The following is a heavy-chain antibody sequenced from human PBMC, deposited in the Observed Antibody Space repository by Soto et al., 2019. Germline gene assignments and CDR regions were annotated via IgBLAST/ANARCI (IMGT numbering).Heavy chain of an antibody. V-gene: IGHV4-34*01. Sequence: SETLCLTWAVYGGSFSGYCWSWIRQPPGKGLEWIGEINHSGSTNYNPSLKSRVTISVDTSKNQFSLKLSSVTAADTAVYYCATLTHCSSTSCYDYWGQGTLVTVSS. D-gene: IGHD2-2*01. J-gene: IGHJ4*02. CDR3: ATLTHCSSTSCYDY. CDR1: GGSFSGYC. CDR2: INHSGST.